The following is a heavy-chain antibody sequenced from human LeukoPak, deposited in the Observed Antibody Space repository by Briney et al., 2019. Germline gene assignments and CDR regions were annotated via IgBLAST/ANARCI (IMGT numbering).Heavy chain of an antibody. D-gene: IGHD3-10*01. CDR3: AKGNTMVRGVTHFDY. V-gene: IGHV3-9*01. J-gene: IGHJ4*02. CDR1: GFTFDDYA. CDR2: ISWNSGSI. Sequence: SLRLSCAASGFTFDDYAMHWVRQAPGKGLEWVSGISWNSGSIGYADSVKGRFTISRDNAKNSLYLQMNSLRAEDTALYYCAKGNTMVRGVTHFDYRGQGTLVTVSS.